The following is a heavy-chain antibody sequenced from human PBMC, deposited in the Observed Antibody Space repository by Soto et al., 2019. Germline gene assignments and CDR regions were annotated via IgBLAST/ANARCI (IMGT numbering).Heavy chain of an antibody. V-gene: IGHV3-23*01. D-gene: IGHD4-17*01. Sequence: GGSLRLSCAASGFTLSSYAMSWVRQAPGKGLEWVSAISGSGGSTYYADSVKGRFTISRDNSKNTLYLQMNSLRAEDTAVYYCAKGRQGGTVTTFFDYWGQGTLVTVSS. J-gene: IGHJ4*02. CDR2: ISGSGGST. CDR3: AKGRQGGTVTTFFDY. CDR1: GFTLSSYA.